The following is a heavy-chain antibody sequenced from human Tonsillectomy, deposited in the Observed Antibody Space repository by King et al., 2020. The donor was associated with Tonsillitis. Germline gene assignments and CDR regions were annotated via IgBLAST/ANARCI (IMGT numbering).Heavy chain of an antibody. CDR2: INPNSGVT. Sequence: VQLVESGAEVKKPGASVKVSCEASGYTFTDYYMHWVRQAPGQRLEWMGWINPNSGVTNYAQKFQGGVTMTIDTSISTAYMELSRLRSDDTAIYYCARDKNYGSQSYYNPFFDYWGQGTLVTVSS. CDR1: GYTFTDYY. J-gene: IGHJ4*02. D-gene: IGHD3-10*01. CDR3: ARDKNYGSQSYYNPFFDY. V-gene: IGHV1-2*02.